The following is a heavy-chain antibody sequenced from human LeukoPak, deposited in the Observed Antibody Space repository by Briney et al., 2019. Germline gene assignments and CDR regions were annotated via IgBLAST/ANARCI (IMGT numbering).Heavy chain of an antibody. CDR1: GGTFSSYA. Sequence: ASVKVSCKASGGTFSSYAIRWGRQAPGQGLEWMGGIIPIFGTANYAQKFQGRVTITADESTSTAYMELSSLRSEDTAVYYCASESYGSGSDWGQGTLVTVSS. CDR2: IIPIFGTA. CDR3: ASESYGSGSD. J-gene: IGHJ4*02. D-gene: IGHD3-10*01. V-gene: IGHV1-69*01.